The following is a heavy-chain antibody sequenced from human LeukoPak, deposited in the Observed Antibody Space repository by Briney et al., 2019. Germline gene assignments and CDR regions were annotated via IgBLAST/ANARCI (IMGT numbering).Heavy chain of an antibody. CDR2: INPTGTST. J-gene: IGHJ5*02. Sequence: ASVKVSCKTSGVTFTTYPISWVRQAPGQGLEWVGVINPTGTSTLYAQNFQGRVTLTRDMSTTTDYMELRSLTSEDTAVYYCARDHSVGDIAWWFDPWGQGTLVSVSS. V-gene: IGHV1-46*01. CDR3: ARDHSVGDIAWWFDP. D-gene: IGHD3-10*01. CDR1: GVTFTTYP.